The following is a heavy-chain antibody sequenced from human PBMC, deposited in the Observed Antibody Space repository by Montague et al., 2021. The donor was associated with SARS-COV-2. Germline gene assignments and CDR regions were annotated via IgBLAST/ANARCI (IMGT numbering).Heavy chain of an antibody. Sequence: SETLSLTCTVSGGSISSSNYFWGWIRQPPGKGLEWIGSIYFGGGTYYNPSLKSRVTISVDTSKSHFSLRLTSVTAADTALFYCARDVGKGCSGYETEGGFDDWGQGTPVTVSS. CDR3: ARDVGKGCSGYETEGGFDD. CDR1: GGSISSSNYF. V-gene: IGHV4-39*07. D-gene: IGHD5-12*01. J-gene: IGHJ4*01. CDR2: IYFGGGT.